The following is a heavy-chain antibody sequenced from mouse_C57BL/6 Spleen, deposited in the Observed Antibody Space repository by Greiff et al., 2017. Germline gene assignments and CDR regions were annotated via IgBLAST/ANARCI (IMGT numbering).Heavy chain of an antibody. D-gene: IGHD2-1*01. CDR1: GYTFTSYW. J-gene: IGHJ2*01. CDR3: ARNYLFAY. CDR2: LDPSASYP. V-gene: IGHV1-69*01. Sequence: VQLQQPGAELVMPGASVKLSCKASGYTFTSYWMHWVKQRPGQGLEWIGELDPSASYPNYNQKFKGKSTLTVDKSSRTAYMQLSIQTSEDSAVYYSARNYLFAYWGQGTTRTVAS.